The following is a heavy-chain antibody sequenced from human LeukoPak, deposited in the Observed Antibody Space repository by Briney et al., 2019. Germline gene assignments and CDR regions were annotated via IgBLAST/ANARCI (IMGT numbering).Heavy chain of an antibody. CDR3: ARADYDLLSKDSWFDP. D-gene: IGHD3-16*01. CDR2: INHSGST. V-gene: IGHV4-34*01. CDR1: GGSFSGYY. Sequence: SETLSLTCAVYGGSFSGYYWSWIRQPPGKGLEWIGEINHSGSTNYNPSLQSRVTISLDASKNQFSLQMRSVIAADTAVYYCARADYDLLSKDSWFDPWGQGTLVTVPS. J-gene: IGHJ5*02.